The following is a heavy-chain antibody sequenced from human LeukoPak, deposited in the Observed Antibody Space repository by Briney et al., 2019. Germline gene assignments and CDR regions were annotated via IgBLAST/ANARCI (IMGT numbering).Heavy chain of an antibody. CDR3: ARVGPRYFDWLGSPDAFDI. Sequence: SETLSLTCTVSGGSISSSSYYWSWIRPPPGKGLEWFGYIYYSGSTNYNPSLKSRVTISVDTSKNQFSLKLSSVTAADTAVYDCARVGPRYFDWLGSPDAFDIWGQGTMVTVSS. D-gene: IGHD3-9*01. CDR1: GGSISSSSYY. V-gene: IGHV4-61*01. J-gene: IGHJ3*02. CDR2: IYYSGST.